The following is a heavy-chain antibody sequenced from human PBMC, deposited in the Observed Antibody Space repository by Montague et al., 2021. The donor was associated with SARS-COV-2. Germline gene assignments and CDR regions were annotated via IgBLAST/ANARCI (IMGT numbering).Heavy chain of an antibody. J-gene: IGHJ6*02. Sequence: PALVKPTQTLTLTCTFSGFSLSTSGLCVGWIRQPPGKALEWLAPIYWDGDNHYSPSLMTRLPISRDTSKNQVVLTMTNMNPVDTATYYCARRTSEILTGNDYGMDVWGQGTTVTVSS. D-gene: IGHD3-9*01. V-gene: IGHV2-70*01. CDR1: GFSLSTSGLC. CDR3: ARRTSEILTGNDYGMDV. CDR2: IYWDGDN.